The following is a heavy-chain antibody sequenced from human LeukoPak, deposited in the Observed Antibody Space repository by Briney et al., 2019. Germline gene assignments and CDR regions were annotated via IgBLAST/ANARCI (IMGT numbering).Heavy chain of an antibody. D-gene: IGHD3-10*01. CDR1: GLTFSNTW. V-gene: IGHV3-15*01. CDR2: IKSKTDGGTI. Sequence: PGGSLRLSCVVPGLTFSNTWMNWVRQAPGKGLEWVGRIKSKTDGGTIDYAAPVKGRFTISRDDSEDTLFLQMNSLKTEDTAVYYRTTVLRWFDESDYWGQGTLVTVSS. J-gene: IGHJ4*02. CDR3: TTVLRWFDESDY.